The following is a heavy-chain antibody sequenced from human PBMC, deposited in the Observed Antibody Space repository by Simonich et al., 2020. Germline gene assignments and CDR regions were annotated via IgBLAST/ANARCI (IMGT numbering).Heavy chain of an antibody. J-gene: IGHJ4*02. CDR2: IYTSGST. V-gene: IGHV4-39*01. CDR3: ARWACSGSYFDY. D-gene: IGHD6-6*01. Sequence: QLQLQESGPGLVKPSETLSLTCTVSGGSISSSSYYWGGIRQPPGKGLEWIGSIYTSGSTSYNPSTKSRVTISVDTAKNQFSLKLSSVTAADTAVYYCARWACSGSYFDYWGQGTLVTVSS. CDR1: GGSISSSSYY.